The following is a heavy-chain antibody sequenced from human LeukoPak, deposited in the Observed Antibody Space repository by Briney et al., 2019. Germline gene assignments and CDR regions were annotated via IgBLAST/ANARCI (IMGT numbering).Heavy chain of an antibody. D-gene: IGHD5-18*01. CDR1: GFTFSSYE. V-gene: IGHV3-48*03. Sequence: PGGSLRLSCAASGFTFSSYEMNWVRQAPGKGLEWVSYISSSGSTIYYADSVKGRFTISRDNAKNSLYLQMNSLRAEDTAVYYCARVGLSNHLHNRYSYGPGLDYWGQGTLVTVSS. CDR2: ISSSGSTI. J-gene: IGHJ4*02. CDR3: ARVGLSNHLHNRYSYGPGLDY.